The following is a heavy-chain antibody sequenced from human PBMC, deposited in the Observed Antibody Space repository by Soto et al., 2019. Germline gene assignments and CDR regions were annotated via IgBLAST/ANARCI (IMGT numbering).Heavy chain of an antibody. CDR1: GGTFSKYT. V-gene: IGHV1-69*01. CDR2: IIPIYGTA. CDR3: ARDRDGYNYWYFDL. D-gene: IGHD5-12*01. Sequence: QVQLVQSGAEVKKPGSSVKVSCTVSGGTFSKYTINWVRQAPGQGLEWMAGIIPIYGTANYAQKFQGRISVTMDESTTTAYMELRGLRSDDTAIYYCARDRDGYNYWYFDLWGRGSLITVSS. J-gene: IGHJ2*01.